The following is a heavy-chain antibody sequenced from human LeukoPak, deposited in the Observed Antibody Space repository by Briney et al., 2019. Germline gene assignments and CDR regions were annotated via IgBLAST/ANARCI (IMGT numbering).Heavy chain of an antibody. Sequence: GGSLRLSCAASGFTFSSYEMNWVRQAPGKGLEWVSYISSSGSTIYYADSVKGRSTISRDNAKNSLYLQMNSLRAEDTAVYYCARDSLYYYDSSGYYFDYWGQGTLVTVSS. CDR3: ARDSLYYYDSSGYYFDY. CDR1: GFTFSSYE. D-gene: IGHD3-22*01. J-gene: IGHJ4*02. CDR2: ISSSGSTI. V-gene: IGHV3-48*03.